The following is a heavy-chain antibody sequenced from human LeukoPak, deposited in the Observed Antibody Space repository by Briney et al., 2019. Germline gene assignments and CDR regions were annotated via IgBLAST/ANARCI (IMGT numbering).Heavy chain of an antibody. CDR1: GFTFSSYA. CDR2: ISGSGGST. J-gene: IGHJ4*02. D-gene: IGHD6-19*01. V-gene: IGHV3-23*01. CDR3: AKGSSSGWSFDY. Sequence: GGSLRLSCAASGFTFSSYAMSWVRQAPGKGLEWVSAISGSGGSTYYADSVKGRFTISRDNSKNTLYLQMNSLRAEDTAVCYCAKGSSSGWSFDYWGQGTLVTVSS.